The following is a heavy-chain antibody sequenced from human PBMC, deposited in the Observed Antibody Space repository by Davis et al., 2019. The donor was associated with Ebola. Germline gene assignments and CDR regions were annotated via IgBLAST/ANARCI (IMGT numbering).Heavy chain of an antibody. CDR2: IKQDGSDK. D-gene: IGHD3-3*01. J-gene: IGHJ6*02. CDR3: ARVEEFYDFWSGFPSYYYGMDV. Sequence: GGSLRLSCAASGFTFSSYWMSWVRQAPGKGLEWVANIKQDGSDKYYVDSVKGRFTISRDNAKNSLYLQMNSLRDEDTAVYYCARVEEFYDFWSGFPSYYYGMDVWGQGTTVTVSS. CDR1: GFTFSSYW. V-gene: IGHV3-7*01.